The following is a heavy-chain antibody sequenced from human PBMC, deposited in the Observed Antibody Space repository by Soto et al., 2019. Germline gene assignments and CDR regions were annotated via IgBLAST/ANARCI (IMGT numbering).Heavy chain of an antibody. D-gene: IGHD2-21*02. V-gene: IGHV1-69*06. CDR3: ASSAYCGGDCYSSLYYYYYGMDV. J-gene: IGHJ6*02. CDR2: IIPIFGTA. Sequence: ASVKVSCKASGGTFSSYAISWVRQAPGQGLEWMGGIIPIFGTANYAQKFQGRVTITADKSTSTAYMELSSLRSEDMAVYYCASSAYCGGDCYSSLYYYYYGMDVWGQGTTVTVSS. CDR1: GGTFSSYA.